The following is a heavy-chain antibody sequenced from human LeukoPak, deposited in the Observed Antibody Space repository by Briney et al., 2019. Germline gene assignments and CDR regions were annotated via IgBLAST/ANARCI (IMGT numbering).Heavy chain of an antibody. CDR2: ISGSGRST. CDR1: GFTFSSYA. V-gene: IGHV3-23*01. J-gene: IGHJ4*02. Sequence: GGSLRLSCAASGFTFSSYAMTWVRQAPGKGLEWVSAISGSGRSTYYADSVKGRFTISRDNSKNTLYLQMNSLRAEDTALYYCAKALLVLVVGATDYWGQGTQVTVAS. CDR3: AKALLVLVVGATDY. D-gene: IGHD2-8*02.